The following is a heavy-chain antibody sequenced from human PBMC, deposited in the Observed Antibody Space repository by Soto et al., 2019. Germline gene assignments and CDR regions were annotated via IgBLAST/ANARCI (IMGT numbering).Heavy chain of an antibody. CDR2: IYSSGST. J-gene: IGHJ4*02. D-gene: IGHD6-19*01. CDR1: GGSISRAGYY. V-gene: IGHV4-31*03. CDR3: ASQASGWYPDY. Sequence: SETLSLTCTVSGGSISRAGYYWSWIRQFPGKGLEWIGYIYSSGSTYYNPSLKSRVTISVDASKNQFSLKLSSVTAADTVVYYCASQASGWYPDYWGQGTLVTVSS.